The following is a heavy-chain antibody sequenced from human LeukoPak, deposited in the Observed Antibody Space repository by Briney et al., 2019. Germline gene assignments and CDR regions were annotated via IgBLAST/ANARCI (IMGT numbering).Heavy chain of an antibody. Sequence: GGSLRLSCAASGFTFSSYAMSWVRQAPGKGLEWVSAISGSGGSTYYADSVKGRFTISRDNSKNTLYLQMNSLRAEDTAVYHCAKTGRWLVIANFDYWGQGTLVTVSS. CDR1: GFTFSSYA. CDR3: AKTGRWLVIANFDY. J-gene: IGHJ4*02. D-gene: IGHD2-21*01. CDR2: ISGSGGST. V-gene: IGHV3-23*01.